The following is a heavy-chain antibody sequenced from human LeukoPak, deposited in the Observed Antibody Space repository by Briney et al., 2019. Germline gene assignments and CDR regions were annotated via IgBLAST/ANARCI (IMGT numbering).Heavy chain of an antibody. CDR3: AGGEGGYYPPGCFDY. CDR2: IIPIFGTA. V-gene: IGHV1-69*13. Sequence: GASVKVSCKASGGTFSSYAISWVRQAPGQGLEWMGGIIPIFGTANYAQKFQGRVTITADESTSTAYMELSSLRSEHTAVYYCAGGEGGYYPPGCFDYWGPGTLVTVSS. CDR1: GGTFSSYA. J-gene: IGHJ4*02. D-gene: IGHD1-26*01.